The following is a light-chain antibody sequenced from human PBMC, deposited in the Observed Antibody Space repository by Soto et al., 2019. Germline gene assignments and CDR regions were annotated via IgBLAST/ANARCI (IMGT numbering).Light chain of an antibody. J-gene: IGKJ1*01. CDR3: QHYNSYSEE. CDR2: GAS. Sequence: EIVMTHSPVTLSVSPGERATLSCRASQSVNSKLAWYQQKPGQAPRVLIYGASTRATGIPARFSGSGSGTEFTLTISSLQPDDFATYYCQHYNSYSEEFGQGTKVDIK. CDR1: QSVNSK. V-gene: IGKV3-15*01.